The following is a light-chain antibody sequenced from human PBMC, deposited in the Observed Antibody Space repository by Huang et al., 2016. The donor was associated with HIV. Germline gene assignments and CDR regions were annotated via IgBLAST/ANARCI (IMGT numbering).Light chain of an antibody. J-gene: IGKJ4*01. CDR2: AAS. CDR1: QGISSY. Sequence: IQLTQSPSSLSASVGDRVTITCRASQGISSYLAWYQQKPGKAPKVLSYAASTLQSGVPSRFSGSGSGTDFTLTISSMQPDDFATYYCQHLNSYPLTFGGGTKVEIK. CDR3: QHLNSYPLT. V-gene: IGKV1-9*01.